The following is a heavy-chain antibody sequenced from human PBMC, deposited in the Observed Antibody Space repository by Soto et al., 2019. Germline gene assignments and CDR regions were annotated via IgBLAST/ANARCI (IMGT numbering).Heavy chain of an antibody. Sequence: QVQLQESGPGLVRPAETLSLICSVSTDSMRTYSWTWIRQSPGKGLEWIGYVYHTGRTEYNPFLESRVTISIDMSKKQFSLQLTSVTAADTAVYFCARDDTTGLLEFWGQGTLVTVSS. V-gene: IGHV4-59*01. CDR2: VYHTGRT. J-gene: IGHJ4*02. CDR3: ARDDTTGLLEF. CDR1: TDSMRTYS.